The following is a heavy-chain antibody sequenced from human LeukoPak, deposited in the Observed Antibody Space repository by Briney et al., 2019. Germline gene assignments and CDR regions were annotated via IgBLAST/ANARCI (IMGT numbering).Heavy chain of an antibody. CDR3: TRGSSGRRDN. D-gene: IGHD6-19*01. Sequence: ASVKVSCEASGYTFTSCDINWVRQATGQELEWMGWMNPNSGNTGYGQSFQGRITMTRDISIGTACMELSNLTSDDTAIYYCTRGSSGRRDNWGQGTLVTVSA. CDR1: GYTFTSCD. J-gene: IGHJ4*02. CDR2: MNPNSGNT. V-gene: IGHV1-8*01.